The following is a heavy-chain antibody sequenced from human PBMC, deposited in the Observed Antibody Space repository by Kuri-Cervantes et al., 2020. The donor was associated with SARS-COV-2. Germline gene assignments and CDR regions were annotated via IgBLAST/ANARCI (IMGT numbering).Heavy chain of an antibody. CDR1: GGTFSSYA. V-gene: IGHV1-69*13. Sequence: SVKVSCKASGGTFSSYAISWVRPAPGQGLEWMGGIIPIFGTANYAQKFQGRVTITADESTSTAYMELSSLRSEDTAVYYCAREGGGDPLVLGFGVVIHDAFDIWGQGTMVTVSS. D-gene: IGHD3-3*01. J-gene: IGHJ3*02. CDR2: IIPIFGTA. CDR3: AREGGGDPLVLGFGVVIHDAFDI.